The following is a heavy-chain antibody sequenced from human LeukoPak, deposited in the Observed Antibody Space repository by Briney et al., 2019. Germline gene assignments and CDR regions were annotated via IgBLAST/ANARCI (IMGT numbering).Heavy chain of an antibody. J-gene: IGHJ4*02. CDR1: GGSISGYY. CDR2: IYSSGST. V-gene: IGHV4-59*01. D-gene: IGHD3-10*01. Sequence: KSSETLSLTCTVSGGSISGYYWRWIRQPPGKGLEWIGYIYSSGSTNYNPSLKSRVTISIDTSKNQFSLELSSVTAADTAVYYCGREGSRVTHFDYWGQGTLVTVSS. CDR3: GREGSRVTHFDY.